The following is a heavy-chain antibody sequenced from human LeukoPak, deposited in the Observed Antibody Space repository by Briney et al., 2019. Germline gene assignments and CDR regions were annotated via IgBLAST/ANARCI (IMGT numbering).Heavy chain of an antibody. CDR3: ARDVGATTRWDY. D-gene: IGHD1-26*01. Sequence: GASVKVSCKASGYTFTGYYVHWVRQAPGQGLEWMGWINPNSGGTNYAQKFQGRVTMTRDTSISIVYMELSRLRFDDTAVYYCARDVGATTRWDYWGQGTLVTVSS. CDR2: INPNSGGT. CDR1: GYTFTGYY. J-gene: IGHJ4*02. V-gene: IGHV1-2*02.